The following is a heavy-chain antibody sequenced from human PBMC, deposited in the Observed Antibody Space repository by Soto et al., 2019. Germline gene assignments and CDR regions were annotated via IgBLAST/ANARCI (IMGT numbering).Heavy chain of an antibody. V-gene: IGHV1-69*13. CDR3: ECVVPAARSSPETARDAFDI. D-gene: IGHD2-2*01. Sequence: SVKVSCKASGGTFSSYAISWVRQAPGQGLEWMGGIIPIFGTANYAQKFQGRVTITADESTSTAYMELSSLRSEDTAVFYCECVVPAARSSPETARDAFDIWGQGTMVTVSS. CDR1: GGTFSSYA. CDR2: IIPIFGTA. J-gene: IGHJ3*02.